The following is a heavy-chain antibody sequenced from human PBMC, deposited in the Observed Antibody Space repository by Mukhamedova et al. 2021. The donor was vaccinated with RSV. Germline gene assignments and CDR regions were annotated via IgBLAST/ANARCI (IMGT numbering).Heavy chain of an antibody. V-gene: IGHV4-30-4*01. D-gene: IGHD3-22*01. CDR3: ARVQRGDHHSSASHTYFYYYMDV. Sequence: GGGLEWIGYIYYSGTTHYTPSLKSRVSISLDTSKSQFSLNLTSVTAADTAVYFCARVQRGDHHSSASHTYFYYYMDVWGKGTAVTV. CDR2: IYYSGTT. J-gene: IGHJ6*03.